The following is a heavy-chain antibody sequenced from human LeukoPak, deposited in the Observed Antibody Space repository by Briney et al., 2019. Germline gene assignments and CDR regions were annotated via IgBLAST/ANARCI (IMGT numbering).Heavy chain of an antibody. V-gene: IGHV3-23*01. CDR3: ARETGSAVGSTDFDY. D-gene: IGHD4-17*01. CDR1: GFTFRNYA. Sequence: GGSLRLSCAASGFTFRNYAMSWVRQAPGKGLEWVSAISNSGGRTDHADSVKGRFTISRDNSKNTLYLQMNSLRAEDTAVYYCARETGSAVGSTDFDYWGQGTLVTVSS. CDR2: ISNSGGRT. J-gene: IGHJ4*02.